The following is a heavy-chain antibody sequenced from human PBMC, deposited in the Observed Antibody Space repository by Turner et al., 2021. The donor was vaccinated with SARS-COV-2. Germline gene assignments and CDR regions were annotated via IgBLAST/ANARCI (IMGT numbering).Heavy chain of an antibody. CDR3: AKGRRFGMDV. Sequence: EVQLEESGGGLVQPGRSLRLSCAASGFTFDEYVMPWLRQAPGNGLECVSGISWNSGSIGYADAVKGRFTIARDNAKNSLYLQMNRLRAEDTALYYCAKGRRFGMDVWGQGTTVTVSS. CDR1: GFTFDEYV. V-gene: IGHV3-9*01. J-gene: IGHJ6*02. CDR2: ISWNSGSI.